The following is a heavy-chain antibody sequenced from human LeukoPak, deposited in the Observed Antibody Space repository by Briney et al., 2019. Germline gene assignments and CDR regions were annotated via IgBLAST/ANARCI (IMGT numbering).Heavy chain of an antibody. J-gene: IGHJ5*02. V-gene: IGHV3-23*01. CDR3: ATDPFDP. Sequence: PGGSLRLSCAASGFTFSGYAMTWVRQAPGKGLEWVSTISGSGSSTYYADSMKGRFTISRDNSNNTLYLQMNSLRAEDTAVYYCATDPFDPWGQGTLVTVSS. CDR2: ISGSGSST. CDR1: GFTFSGYA.